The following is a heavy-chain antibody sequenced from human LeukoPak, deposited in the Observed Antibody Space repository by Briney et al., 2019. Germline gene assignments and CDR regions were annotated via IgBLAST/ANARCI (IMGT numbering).Heavy chain of an antibody. J-gene: IGHJ6*03. CDR2: ISGSGGST. Sequence: PGGSLRLSCAASGFTFSSYAMSWVRQAPGKGLEWVSAISGSGGSTYYADSVKGRFTISRDNSKNTLYLQMNSLRAEDTAVYYCAKAENYDFWSGYAIYYYYMDVWGEGTTVTVSS. CDR3: AKAENYDFWSGYAIYYYYMDV. D-gene: IGHD3-3*01. V-gene: IGHV3-23*01. CDR1: GFTFSSYA.